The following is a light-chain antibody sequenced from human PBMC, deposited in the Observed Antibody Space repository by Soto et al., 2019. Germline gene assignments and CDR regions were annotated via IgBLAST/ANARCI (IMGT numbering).Light chain of an antibody. V-gene: IGKV3-20*01. CDR1: QSVSSNY. Sequence: EIVLTQSPDTLSLSPGERATLSCRAGQSVSSNYLAWYQQKPGQAPRLLIFGASSRATGIPDRFSGSGSGTDFTLTISRLEPEDFAAYYCQQYGSSPKTFGQGTKVDIK. CDR2: GAS. J-gene: IGKJ1*01. CDR3: QQYGSSPKT.